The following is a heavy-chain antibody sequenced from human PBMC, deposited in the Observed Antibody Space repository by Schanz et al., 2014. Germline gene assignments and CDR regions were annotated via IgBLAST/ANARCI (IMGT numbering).Heavy chain of an antibody. Sequence: EVQLVESGGGLVKPGGSLRLSCAASGIDFSSYSMNWVRQAPGKGLEWVSIISGTGSTPYYADSVKGRYTISRDNSKNTLYLQMISLRAEDTAVYYCAKLDGYAYGSMGQEYFDYWGQGTLVAVSS. J-gene: IGHJ4*02. D-gene: IGHD5-18*01. CDR3: AKLDGYAYGSMGQEYFDY. CDR1: GIDFSSYS. CDR2: ISGTGSTP. V-gene: IGHV3-23*04.